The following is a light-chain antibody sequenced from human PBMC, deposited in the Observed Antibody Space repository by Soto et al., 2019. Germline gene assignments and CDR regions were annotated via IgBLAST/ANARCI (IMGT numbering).Light chain of an antibody. CDR1: QTISSW. J-gene: IGKJ1*01. Sequence: DIQMTQSPSTLSGSVGDRVTITCRASQTISSWLAWYQQKPGKAPKLLIYKASTLKSGVPSRFSGSGSGTEFTLTISSLQPDDFGTYCCQHYNSYTEAFGQGSKVELK. CDR3: QHYNSYTEA. CDR2: KAS. V-gene: IGKV1-5*03.